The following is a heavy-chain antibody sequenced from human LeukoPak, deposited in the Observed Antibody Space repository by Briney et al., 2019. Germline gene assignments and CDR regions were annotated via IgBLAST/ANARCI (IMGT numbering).Heavy chain of an antibody. CDR1: GLTFSSYA. J-gene: IGHJ4*02. D-gene: IGHD3-22*01. V-gene: IGHV3-23*01. CDR3: AIPPYSSGCFFDY. CDR2: ISGSGGST. Sequence: PGGSLRLSCAASGLTFSSYAMSWVRQAPGKGLEWVSGISGSGGSTYYADSVKGRFTISRDNSKNTLYLQMNSLRAEDTAVYYCAIPPYSSGCFFDYWGQGTLVTVSS.